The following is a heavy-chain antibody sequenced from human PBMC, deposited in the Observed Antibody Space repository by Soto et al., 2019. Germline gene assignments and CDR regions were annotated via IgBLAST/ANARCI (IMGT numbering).Heavy chain of an antibody. CDR3: ARGLGDFSFDY. CDR1: GGSISSYY. Sequence: PSETLSLTCTVSGGSISSYYWSWIRQPPGKGLEWIGYIYYSGSTNYNPSLKSRVTISVDTSKNQFSLKLSSVTAADTAVYYCARGLGDFSFDYWGQGTLVTVS. V-gene: IGHV4-59*01. J-gene: IGHJ4*02. CDR2: IYYSGST. D-gene: IGHD4-17*01.